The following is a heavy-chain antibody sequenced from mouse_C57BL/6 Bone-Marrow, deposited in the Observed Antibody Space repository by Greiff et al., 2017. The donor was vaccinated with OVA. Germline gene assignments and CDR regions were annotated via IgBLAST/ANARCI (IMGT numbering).Heavy chain of an antibody. CDR2: IWSGGST. Sequence: VQLKESGPGLVQPSQSLSITCTVSGFSLTGYGVHWVRQPPGKGLEWLGVIWSGGSTDYNAAFISRLSISKDNSKSQVFFKMNSLQADDTAIYYCAKTGGLPYYFDYWGQGTTLTVSS. V-gene: IGHV2-4*01. CDR3: AKTGGLPYYFDY. CDR1: GFSLTGYG. D-gene: IGHD3-3*01. J-gene: IGHJ2*01.